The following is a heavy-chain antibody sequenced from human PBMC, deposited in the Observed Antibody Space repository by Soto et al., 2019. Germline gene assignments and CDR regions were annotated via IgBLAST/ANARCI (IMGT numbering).Heavy chain of an antibody. J-gene: IGHJ4*02. V-gene: IGHV4-59*01. Sequence: SETLSLTCTVAGGSISGYYWTWIRQPPGRGLAYIGDIFYTGSTNYNPSLESRVSISVEAAKNQFSLKLTSVTAADTAVYYCARVTTGYLDYWGQGTLVTVSS. D-gene: IGHD3-9*01. CDR2: IFYTGST. CDR1: GGSISGYY. CDR3: ARVTTGYLDY.